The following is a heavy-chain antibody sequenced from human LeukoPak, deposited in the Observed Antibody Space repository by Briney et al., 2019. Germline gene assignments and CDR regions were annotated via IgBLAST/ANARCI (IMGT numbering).Heavy chain of an antibody. CDR3: AGDFDY. Sequence: GGSLRLSCAASGFTVSPYGMHWVRQAPGKGLEWVTFIRFDGSNEYYTDSVKGRFTIYRDNSKNTLYLQMNSLRPEDTAVYYCAGDFDYWGQGTLVAVSS. CDR2: IRFDGSNE. J-gene: IGHJ4*02. V-gene: IGHV3-30*02. CDR1: GFTVSPYG.